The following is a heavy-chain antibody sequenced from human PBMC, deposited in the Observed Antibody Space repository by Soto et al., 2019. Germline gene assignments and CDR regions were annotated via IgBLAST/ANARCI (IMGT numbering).Heavy chain of an antibody. D-gene: IGHD6-13*01. J-gene: IGHJ6*02. CDR3: ARPRSSSRNYYGMDV. CDR1: GYSFISYW. Sequence: VESHKISSKCSGYSFISYWIGWVRQMTGKGLESMGIIYPGDSDTRYSPSFQGQVTISADKSISTAYLQWSSLKASDTAMYYCARPRSSSRNYYGMDVWGQGTTVTVSS. CDR2: IYPGDSDT. V-gene: IGHV5-51*01.